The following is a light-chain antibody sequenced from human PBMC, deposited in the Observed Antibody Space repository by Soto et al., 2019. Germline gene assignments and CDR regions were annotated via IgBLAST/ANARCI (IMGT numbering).Light chain of an antibody. V-gene: IGLV2-14*01. J-gene: IGLJ1*01. CDR2: EVS. CDR3: SSYATSSPYV. Sequence: QSALTQPASVSGSPGQSITISCTGTSNDVGGYNYVSWYQQHPGKAPKRVIYEVSHRPSGISDRFSGSKSGNTASLTISGRQVEDEADYYCSSYATSSPYVFGPGTKLTVL. CDR1: SNDVGGYNY.